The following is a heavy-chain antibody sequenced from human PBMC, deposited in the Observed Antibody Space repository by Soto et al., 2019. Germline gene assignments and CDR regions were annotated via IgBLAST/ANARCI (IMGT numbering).Heavy chain of an antibody. V-gene: IGHV1-69*12. CDR3: ARGILLVPAARGHWFDP. J-gene: IGHJ5*02. D-gene: IGHD2-2*01. CDR2: IIPIFGTA. CDR1: GGTFSSYA. Sequence: QVQLVQSGAEVKKPGSSVKVSCKASGGTFSSYAISWVRQAPGQGLEWMGGIIPIFGTANYAQKFQVRVTTTAAEYTSHAYMVLSSLRSGDTAVYYCARGILLVPAARGHWFDPWGHGTLVTVSS.